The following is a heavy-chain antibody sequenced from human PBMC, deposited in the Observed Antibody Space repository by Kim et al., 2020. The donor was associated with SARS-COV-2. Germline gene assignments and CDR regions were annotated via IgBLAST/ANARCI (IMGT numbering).Heavy chain of an antibody. Sequence: ASVKVSCKASGYSFNSFGISWVRQAPGQGLEWVGWISDYTGETKYAQNFQGRVTMTTDRSTTTAYMELRSLRPDDTAVYFCARDSNGSGGFYEGWFDPWGQGTLVTVSS. V-gene: IGHV1-18*01. CDR3: ARDSNGSGGFYEGWFDP. J-gene: IGHJ5*02. D-gene: IGHD3-10*01. CDR1: GYSFNSFG. CDR2: ISDYTGET.